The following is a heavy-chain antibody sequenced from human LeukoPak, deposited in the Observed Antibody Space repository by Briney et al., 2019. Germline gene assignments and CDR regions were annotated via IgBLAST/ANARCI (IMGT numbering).Heavy chain of an antibody. V-gene: IGHV3-48*04. D-gene: IGHD2-15*01. CDR1: GFTFSSYG. CDR3: ARGYCSGGSCYSAAPFDY. CDR2: ISGSGSTI. J-gene: IGHJ4*02. Sequence: PGGSLRLSCEASGFTFSSYGMSWVRQAPGKGLEWVSDISGSGSTIYYADSVKGRFTISRDNAKNSLYLQMNSLRAEDTAVYYCARGYCSGGSCYSAAPFDYWGQGTLVTVSS.